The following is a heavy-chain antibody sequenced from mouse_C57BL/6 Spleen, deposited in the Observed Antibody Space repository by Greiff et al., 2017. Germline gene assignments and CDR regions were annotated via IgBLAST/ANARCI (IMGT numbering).Heavy chain of an antibody. CDR3: ARKGGRGDWFAY. CDR2: ILPGSGST. D-gene: IGHD1-1*01. V-gene: IGHV1-9*01. Sequence: QVQLQQSGAELMKPGASVKLSCKATGYTFTGYWIEWVKQRPGHGLEWIGEILPGSGSTNYNEKFKGKATFTADTSSNTAYMQLSSLTTEDSAIYYCARKGGRGDWFAYWGQGTLVTVSA. CDR1: GYTFTGYW. J-gene: IGHJ3*01.